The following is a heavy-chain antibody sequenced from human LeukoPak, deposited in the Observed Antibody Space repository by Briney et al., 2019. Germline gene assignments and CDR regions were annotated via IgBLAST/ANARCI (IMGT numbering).Heavy chain of an antibody. CDR3: ARDDHTKGYCSGGSCYSGPFDY. J-gene: IGHJ4*02. CDR1: GFPFSSYA. CDR2: ISYDGSNK. Sequence: GSLRLSCAASGFPFSSYAMHWVRQAPGKGLEWVAVISYDGSNKYYADSVKGRFTISRDNSKNTLYLQMNSLRAEDTAVYYCARDDHTKGYCSGGSCYSGPFDYWGQGTLVTVSS. V-gene: IGHV3-30-3*01. D-gene: IGHD2-15*01.